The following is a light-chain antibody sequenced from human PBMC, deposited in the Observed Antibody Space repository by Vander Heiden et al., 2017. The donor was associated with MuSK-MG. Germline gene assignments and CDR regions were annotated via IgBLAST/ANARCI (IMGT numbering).Light chain of an antibody. J-gene: IGKJ4*01. CDR1: HNIGSH. CDR2: DAS. V-gene: IGKV3-11*01. Sequence: SLSPGERASLSCRASHNIGSHLAWYQHKPRQAPRLLLYDASNRATGIPARSSGRGSGTAFTLTISRLEPEDFAVYYWQQRSNGPLTFGGGTKVEIK. CDR3: QQRSNGPLT.